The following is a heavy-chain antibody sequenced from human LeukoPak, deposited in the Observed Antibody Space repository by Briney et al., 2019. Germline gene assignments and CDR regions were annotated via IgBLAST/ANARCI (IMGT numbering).Heavy chain of an antibody. D-gene: IGHD1-14*01. CDR2: IKQDGSEK. V-gene: IGHV3-7*03. Sequence: PGGSLRLSCAASRFNLSTYWMSWVRQAPGKGLEWVANIKQDGSEKNYVDSVKGRFTISRDNAENSLYLQMNSLTADDTAIYYCGKATGTLGNWGQGTLVTVSS. CDR3: GKATGTLGN. J-gene: IGHJ4*02. CDR1: RFNLSTYW.